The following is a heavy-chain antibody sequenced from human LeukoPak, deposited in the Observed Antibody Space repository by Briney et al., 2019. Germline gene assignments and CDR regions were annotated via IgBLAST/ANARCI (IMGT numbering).Heavy chain of an antibody. D-gene: IGHD3-16*01. CDR1: GFNFKNYA. J-gene: IGHJ4*02. CDR3: AREAVNYGGSDY. V-gene: IGHV3-30*04. Sequence: GTSLRLSCGASGFNFKNYAMHWVRQAPGKGLEWVGVISYDGTKKYHAASVKGRFTISRDNPKNTVFLQMNDLRPDDMALYYYAREAVNYGGSDYWGQGTLVTVSS. CDR2: ISYDGTKK.